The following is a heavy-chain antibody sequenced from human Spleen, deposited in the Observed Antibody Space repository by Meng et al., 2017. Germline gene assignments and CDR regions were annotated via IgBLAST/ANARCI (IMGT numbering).Heavy chain of an antibody. CDR2: INHSGST. Sequence: QVQLPQWGAGLLKPSETLSLSCAVYGGSFSGYYWSWIRQPPGKGLEWIGEINHSGSTNYNPSLKSRVTISVATSKNQFSLKLSSVTAADTAVYYCARVSRGWSGYYGYWGQGTLVTVSS. J-gene: IGHJ4*02. CDR3: ARVSRGWSGYYGY. V-gene: IGHV4-34*01. D-gene: IGHD3-3*01. CDR1: GGSFSGYY.